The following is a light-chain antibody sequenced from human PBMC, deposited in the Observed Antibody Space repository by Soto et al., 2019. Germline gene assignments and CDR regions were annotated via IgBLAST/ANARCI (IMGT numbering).Light chain of an antibody. CDR1: QTISSN. V-gene: IGKV3-15*01. Sequence: EIVMTQSPATLSVSPGERVTLSCRASQTISSNLAWYQQKPGQAPILLIHGASTRASGVPDRFSGSGSGTDFTLTISSLQSEDFEVYYCQQYHNWTPQYTFGQGTKLQIK. CDR2: GAS. J-gene: IGKJ2*01. CDR3: QQYHNWTPQYT.